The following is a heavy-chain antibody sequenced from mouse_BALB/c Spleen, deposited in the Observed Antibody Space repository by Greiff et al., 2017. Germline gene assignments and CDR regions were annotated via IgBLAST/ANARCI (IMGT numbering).Heavy chain of an antibody. CDR1: GYTFTSYY. CDR2: INPSDGGT. V-gene: IGHV1S81*02. D-gene: IGHD1-1*01. CDR3: TRCSFITTVVATPYWYFDV. Sequence: QVQLKQPGAELVKPGASVKLSCKASGYTFTSYYMYWVKQRPGQGLEWIGGINPSDGGTNFNEKFKSKATLTVDKSSSTAYMQLSSLTSEDSAVYYCTRCSFITTVVATPYWYFDVWGAGTTVTVSS. J-gene: IGHJ1*01.